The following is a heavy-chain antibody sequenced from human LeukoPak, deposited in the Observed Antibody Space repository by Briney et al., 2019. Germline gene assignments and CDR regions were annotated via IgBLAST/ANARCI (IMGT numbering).Heavy chain of an antibody. V-gene: IGHV4-38-2*01. CDR1: GYSISRGSY. Sequence: SETLSLTSAVSGYSISRGSYWGWIRQPPGKGLEWIGSVYHSGSAYYNPSLKSRVTISVDTSKNQFSLKLTSVTAADTAVYYCAVGLHSGQFALEIWGQGTMVTVSS. CDR3: AVGLHSGQFALEI. CDR2: VYHSGSA. J-gene: IGHJ3*02. D-gene: IGHD5-24*01.